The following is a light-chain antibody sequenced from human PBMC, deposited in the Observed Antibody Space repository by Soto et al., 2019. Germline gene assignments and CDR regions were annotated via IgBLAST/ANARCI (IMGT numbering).Light chain of an antibody. CDR2: EVS. CDR1: SSDVGGYNY. Sequence: QSVLTHPASVSGSPGQSITISCTGTSSDVGGYNYVSWYQQHPGKAPKLMIYEVSHRPSGVSDRFSGSKSGNTASLTISGLKDEDEADYYCSSYTSSITYVFGTGTKVTVL. CDR3: SSYTSSITYV. V-gene: IGLV2-14*01. J-gene: IGLJ1*01.